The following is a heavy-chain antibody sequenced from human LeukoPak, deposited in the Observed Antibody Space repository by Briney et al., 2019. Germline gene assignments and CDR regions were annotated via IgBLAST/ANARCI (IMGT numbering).Heavy chain of an antibody. D-gene: IGHD3-10*01. CDR1: GGSFSGYY. J-gene: IGHJ6*02. V-gene: IGHV4-34*01. CDR3: ARRWGSGNYYGSGSYLYYYYGMDV. Sequence: PSETLSLTCAVYGGSFSGYYWSWIRQPPGKGLEWIGEINHSGSTNYNPSLKSRVTISVDTSKNQFSLKLSSVTGADTAVYYCARRWGSGNYYGSGSYLYYYYGMDVWGQGTTVTVSS. CDR2: INHSGST.